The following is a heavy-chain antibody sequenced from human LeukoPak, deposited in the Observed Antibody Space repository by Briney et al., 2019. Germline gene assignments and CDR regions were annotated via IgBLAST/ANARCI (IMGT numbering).Heavy chain of an antibody. V-gene: IGHV1-2*02. CDR2: IDPNSGGT. Sequence: GSSVKVSCKASGYTFTYRYLHWVRQAPGQALEWMGWIDPNSGGTNYAQKFQGRVTMTRDTSISSAYMDLSRLRYDVTAVYYCARQKAAAGHFDYWGQGTLVTVSS. CDR3: ARQKAAAGHFDY. CDR1: GYTFTYRY. J-gene: IGHJ4*02. D-gene: IGHD6-13*01.